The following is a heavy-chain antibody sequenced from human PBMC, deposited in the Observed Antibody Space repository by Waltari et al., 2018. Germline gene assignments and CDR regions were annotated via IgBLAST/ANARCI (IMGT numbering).Heavy chain of an antibody. CDR1: GGSISSRSYY. CDR2: IYYSGST. CDR3: AKGYSYGYYYYYGMDV. Sequence: QLHLQESGPGLVKPSETMSLTCTVSGGSISSRSYYWGWISQPPGKGLEWIGGIYYSGSTYYNPSHKSRVTISVETAKNQFSLKLSSVTAADTAVYYCAKGYSYGYYYYYGMDVWGQGTTVTVSS. D-gene: IGHD5-18*01. V-gene: IGHV4-39*01. J-gene: IGHJ6*02.